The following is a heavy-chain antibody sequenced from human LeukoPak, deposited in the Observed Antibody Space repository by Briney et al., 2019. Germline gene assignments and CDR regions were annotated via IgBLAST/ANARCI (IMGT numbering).Heavy chain of an antibody. J-gene: IGHJ4*01. CDR2: ISYDGSNK. D-gene: IGHD1-26*01. V-gene: IGHV3-30-3*01. CDR1: GFTFSSYA. Sequence: GRSLRLSCAASGFTFSSYAMHWVRQAPGKGLEWVAVISYDGSNKYYADSVKGRFTISRDNSKNTLYLQMNSLRAEDTAVYYCAKDWEWELLDGRLDYWGLEPWSPSPQ. CDR3: AKDWEWELLDGRLDY.